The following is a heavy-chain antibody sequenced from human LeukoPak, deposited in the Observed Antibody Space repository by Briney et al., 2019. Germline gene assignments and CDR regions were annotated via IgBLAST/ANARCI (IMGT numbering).Heavy chain of an antibody. D-gene: IGHD3-3*01. Sequence: GGSLRLSCAASGFTFSSYAMSWVRQAPGKGLGWVSAISGSGGSTYYADSVKGRFTISRDNSKNTLYLQMNSLRAEDTAVYYCAKVGYYDFWSGYSEEDYWGQGTLVTVSS. CDR2: ISGSGGST. J-gene: IGHJ4*02. CDR1: GFTFSSYA. CDR3: AKVGYYDFWSGYSEEDY. V-gene: IGHV3-23*01.